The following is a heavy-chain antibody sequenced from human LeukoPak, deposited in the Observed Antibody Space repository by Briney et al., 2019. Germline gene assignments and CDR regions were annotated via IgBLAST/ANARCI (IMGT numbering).Heavy chain of an antibody. D-gene: IGHD3-3*01. CDR3: ARVTLPYYDFWSGYYSVGGNYYYYYMDV. J-gene: IGHJ6*03. Sequence: GGSLRLSCAASGFTFSSYGMSWVRQAPGKGLEWVSAISGSGGSTYYADSVKGRFTISRDNSKNTLYLQMNSLRAEDTAVYYCARVTLPYYDFWSGYYSVGGNYYYYYMDVWGKGTTVTVSS. CDR2: ISGSGGST. V-gene: IGHV3-23*01. CDR1: GFTFSSYG.